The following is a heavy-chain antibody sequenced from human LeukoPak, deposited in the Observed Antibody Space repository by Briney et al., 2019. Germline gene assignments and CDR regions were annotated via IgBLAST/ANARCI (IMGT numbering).Heavy chain of an antibody. CDR3: ARVRTAMGNDY. Sequence: PGGSLTLSCAAWGFTFSSYWMRWLRQAPGRGLEWVANIKQDGSEKLYVDPVKARFTISRHNAKNSLYVQMNSLRGEDTAVYYCARVRTAMGNDYWGQGTLVTVSS. V-gene: IGHV3-7*01. J-gene: IGHJ4*02. CDR1: GFTFSSYW. D-gene: IGHD5-18*01. CDR2: IKQDGSEK.